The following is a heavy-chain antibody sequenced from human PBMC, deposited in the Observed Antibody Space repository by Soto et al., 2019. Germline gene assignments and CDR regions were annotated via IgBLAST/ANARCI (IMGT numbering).Heavy chain of an antibody. D-gene: IGHD1-1*01. Sequence: QVQLVESGGGVVQPGRSLRLSCAASGFTFSSYGMHWVRQAPGKGLEWVAVIWYDGSNKYYADSVKGRFTISRDNSKNTLYLQMNSLRAEDTAVYYCARDGKLERRRYYGRGVWGQGTTVTVSS. CDR3: ARDGKLERRRYYGRGV. CDR1: GFTFSSYG. CDR2: IWYDGSNK. J-gene: IGHJ6*02. V-gene: IGHV3-33*01.